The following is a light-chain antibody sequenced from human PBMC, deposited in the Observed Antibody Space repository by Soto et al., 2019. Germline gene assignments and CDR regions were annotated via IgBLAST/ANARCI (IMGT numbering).Light chain of an antibody. CDR3: QQYGSSPS. V-gene: IGKV3-20*01. CDR1: QSVSSSY. Sequence: EIVLTQSPGTLSLSPGERATLSCRASQSVSSSYLAWYQQRPGQAPRLLIYGASIRATGIPDRFSGSGSGTDFTLTISRLEPEDFAVFYCQQYGSSPSFGPGTKVDIK. J-gene: IGKJ3*01. CDR2: GAS.